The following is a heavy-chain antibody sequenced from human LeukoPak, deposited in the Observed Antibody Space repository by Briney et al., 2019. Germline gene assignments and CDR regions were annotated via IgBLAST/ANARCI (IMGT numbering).Heavy chain of an antibody. J-gene: IGHJ4*02. D-gene: IGHD4-17*01. V-gene: IGHV1-3*01. CDR1: GYSFTTYA. Sequence: ASVKVSCKASGYSFTTYATHWVRQAPGQRLEWMGWINPYKGDTKYSQNFQGRLTVTRDTSASTTNMQLSSLVSDDTAVYYSASILKGSYGNPFDYWGQGTLVTVSS. CDR2: INPYKGDT. CDR3: ASILKGSYGNPFDY.